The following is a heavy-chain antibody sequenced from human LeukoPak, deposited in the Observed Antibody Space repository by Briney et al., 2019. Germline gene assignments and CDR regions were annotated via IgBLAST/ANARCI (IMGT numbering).Heavy chain of an antibody. J-gene: IGHJ4*02. D-gene: IGHD6-13*01. CDR3: ARDLIGIAAAGPASDY. V-gene: IGHV3-74*01. CDR2: INSDGRST. CDR1: GFTFSRYW. Sequence: GGSLRLSCVASGFTFSRYWMHWVRQAPGKGLVWVSRINSDGRSTNYADSVKGRFSISRDNAKNSLYLQMNSLRDEDTAVYYCARDLIGIAAAGPASDYWGQGTLVTVSS.